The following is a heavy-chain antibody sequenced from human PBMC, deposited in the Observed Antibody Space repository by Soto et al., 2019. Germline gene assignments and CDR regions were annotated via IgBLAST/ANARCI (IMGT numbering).Heavy chain of an antibody. CDR2: ISAYNGNT. CDR1: GYTFTSYG. CDR3: ARAPYYYSLNGYYGMDV. J-gene: IGHJ6*02. V-gene: IGHV1-18*01. D-gene: IGHD3-9*01. Sequence: QVQLVQSGAEVKKPGASVKVSCKASGYTFTSYGISWVRQAPGQGPEWMGWISAYNGNTNYAQKLQGRVTMTTDISASTAYMELRSLRSDDTAVYYCARAPYYYSLNGYYGMDVWGQGSTVTVSS.